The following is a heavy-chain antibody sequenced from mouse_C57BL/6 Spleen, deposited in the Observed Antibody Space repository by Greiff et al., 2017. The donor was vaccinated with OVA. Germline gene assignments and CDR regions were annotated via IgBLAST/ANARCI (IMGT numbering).Heavy chain of an antibody. V-gene: IGHV1-82*01. J-gene: IGHJ2*01. Sequence: VHLVESGPELVKPGASVKLSCKASGYAFSSSWMNWVKQRPGKGLEWIGRIYPGDGDTNYNGKFKGKATLTADKSSSTAYMQLSSLTSEDSAVYFCARGGAQATSDYWGQGTTLTVSS. CDR3: ARGGAQATSDY. D-gene: IGHD3-2*02. CDR2: IYPGDGDT. CDR1: GYAFSSSW.